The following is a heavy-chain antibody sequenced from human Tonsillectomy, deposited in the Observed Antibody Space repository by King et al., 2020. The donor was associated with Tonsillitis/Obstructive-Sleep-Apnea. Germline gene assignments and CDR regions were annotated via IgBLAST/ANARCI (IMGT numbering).Heavy chain of an antibody. V-gene: IGHV1-58*01. CDR3: AADPVYGDKTYYYYMDV. J-gene: IGHJ6*03. Sequence: QMQLVQSGPEVKKPGTSVKVSCKASGFTFTNSAVQWVRQARGQRLEWIGWILVGSGNTNYAQKFQERVTVTRDMSTRTAYMELSSLRSEETAVYYCAADPVYGDKTYYYYMDVWGKGTTVTVSS. CDR1: GFTFTNSA. D-gene: IGHD4-17*01. CDR2: ILVGSGNT.